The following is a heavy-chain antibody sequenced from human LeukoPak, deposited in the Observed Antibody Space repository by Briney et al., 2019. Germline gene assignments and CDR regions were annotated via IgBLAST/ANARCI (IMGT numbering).Heavy chain of an antibody. J-gene: IGHJ6*02. Sequence: ASVKVSCTASGYTFTSYGISWVRQAPGKGLEWMGWISAYNGNTNYAQKLQGRVTMTTDTSTSTAYMELRSLRSDDTAVYYCARVGGRGIGVVLGMDVWGQGTTVTVSS. CDR3: ARVGGRGIGVVLGMDV. V-gene: IGHV1-18*01. CDR2: ISAYNGNT. D-gene: IGHD3-22*01. CDR1: GYTFTSYG.